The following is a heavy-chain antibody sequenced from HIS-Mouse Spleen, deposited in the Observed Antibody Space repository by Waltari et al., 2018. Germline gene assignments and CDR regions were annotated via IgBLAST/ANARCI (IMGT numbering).Heavy chain of an antibody. J-gene: IGHJ2*01. CDR3: ARAEGSSWPYWYFDL. CDR2: IKLSGST. Sequence: QVQLQQWGAGLLKPSETLSLTCAVYGGSFSGYYWSWIRQPPGKGLECVGEIKLSGSTNYNPSLKSRVTISVDTSKNQFSLKLSCVTAADTAVYYCARAEGSSWPYWYFDLWGRGTLVTVSS. D-gene: IGHD6-13*01. CDR1: GGSFSGYY. V-gene: IGHV4-34*01.